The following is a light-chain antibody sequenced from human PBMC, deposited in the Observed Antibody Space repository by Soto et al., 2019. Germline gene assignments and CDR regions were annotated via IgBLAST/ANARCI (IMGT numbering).Light chain of an antibody. V-gene: IGKV2-28*01. CDR3: MQALQTPT. Sequence: DIVMTQSQLSLPVTPGEQASMYCRSSKSLLHSTGYKYLDWSLKKPGKSTQLLIYFGSDRSSGVPDRVSGSGSVTDFTLKISRVEAYYVGVYYCMQALQTPTFGQWTKVDIK. J-gene: IGKJ1*01. CDR1: KSLLHSTGYKY. CDR2: FGS.